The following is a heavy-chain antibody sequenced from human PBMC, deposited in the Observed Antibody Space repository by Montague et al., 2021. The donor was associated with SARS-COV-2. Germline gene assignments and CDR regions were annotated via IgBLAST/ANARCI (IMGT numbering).Heavy chain of an antibody. CDR3: TRSWGWKEPRYYFDH. CDR2: TYFRSKWYS. CDR1: GDSVSSNSAA. Sequence: CAISGDSVSSNSAAWNWIRQSPSRGLEWLGRTYFRSKWYSEYAFSVKGRITINADTSTNQFSLQVNSVTPEDTAIYYCTRSWGWKEPRYYFDHWGQGTLVIVSS. V-gene: IGHV6-1*01. D-gene: IGHD1-14*01. J-gene: IGHJ4*02.